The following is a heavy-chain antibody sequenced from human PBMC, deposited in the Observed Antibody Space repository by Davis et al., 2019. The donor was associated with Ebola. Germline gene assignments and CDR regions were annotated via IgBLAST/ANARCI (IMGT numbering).Heavy chain of an antibody. CDR3: ARSGPSGSLEF. D-gene: IGHD1-26*01. CDR1: GHSFYNYW. J-gene: IGHJ4*02. Sequence: GESLKISCQGSGHSFYNYWIGWVRQLPGKGLEWMGIIFPADSDTRYSPSFQGQVTMSVDKSITTAYLQWGSLTASDTAMYYCARSGPSGSLEFWGQGTLVTVSS. CDR2: IFPADSDT. V-gene: IGHV5-51*01.